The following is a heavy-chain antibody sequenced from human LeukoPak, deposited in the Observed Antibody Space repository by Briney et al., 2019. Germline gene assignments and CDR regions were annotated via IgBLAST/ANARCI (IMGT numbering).Heavy chain of an antibody. CDR1: GCTFTSYG. V-gene: IGHV1-18*04. Sequence: GASVKVSCKASGCTFTSYGLSWVRQAPGQGLEWMGWISAYNGNTNYAQKLQGRVTMTTDTSTSTAYMELRSLRSDDTAVYYCAYSSSWYAGYYGMDVWGKGTMVTVSS. CDR3: AYSSSWYAGYYGMDV. CDR2: ISAYNGNT. D-gene: IGHD6-13*01. J-gene: IGHJ6*04.